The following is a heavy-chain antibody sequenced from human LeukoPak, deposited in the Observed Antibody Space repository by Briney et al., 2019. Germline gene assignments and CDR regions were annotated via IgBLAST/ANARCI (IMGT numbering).Heavy chain of an antibody. J-gene: IGHJ4*02. D-gene: IGHD1-7*01. CDR2: ISAYNGNT. CDR1: GYTFTSYG. V-gene: IGHV1-18*01. Sequence: ASVKVSRKASGYTFTSYGISWVRQAPGQGLEWMGWISAYNGNTNYAQKLQGRVTMTTDTSTSTAYMELRSLRPDDTAVYYCARDWNYWVPFDYWGQGTLVTVSS. CDR3: ARDWNYWVPFDY.